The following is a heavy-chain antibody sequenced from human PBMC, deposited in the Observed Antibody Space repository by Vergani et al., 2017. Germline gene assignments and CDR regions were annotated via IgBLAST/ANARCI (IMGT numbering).Heavy chain of an antibody. J-gene: IGHJ6*03. CDR1: GFTFIMHA. V-gene: IGHV3-23*01. D-gene: IGHD3-16*02. CDR2: LSASDRRT. Sequence: EVQLLESGGDLVQPGGSLRLSCAASGFTFIMHAMSWVRQAPGTGLEWVTTLSASDRRTHYADSVKGRFTISRDISKNTLYLEMEILRVEDTAVYFCARDKSRRAPAVIGTYYYYMDVWGKGTKVTVSS. CDR3: ARDKSRRAPAVIGTYYYYMDV.